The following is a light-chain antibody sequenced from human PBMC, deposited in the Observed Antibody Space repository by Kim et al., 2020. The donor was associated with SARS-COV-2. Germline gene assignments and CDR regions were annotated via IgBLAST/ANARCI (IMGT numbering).Light chain of an antibody. Sequence: RDTISCSGSSSNIESNYVYWYQQLPGPAPKLLIYRNNQRPSGVPDRFSGSKSGTSASLAISGLRSEDEADYYCAAWDDSLSVNWVFGGGTQLTVL. V-gene: IGLV1-47*01. J-gene: IGLJ3*02. CDR3: AAWDDSLSVNWV. CDR1: SSNIESNY. CDR2: RNN.